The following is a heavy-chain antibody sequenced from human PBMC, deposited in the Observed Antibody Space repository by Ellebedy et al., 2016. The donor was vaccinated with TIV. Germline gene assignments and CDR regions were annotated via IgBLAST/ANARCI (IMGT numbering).Heavy chain of an antibody. D-gene: IGHD1-26*01. CDR3: ARGEWEPTGWFDP. CDR2: INHSGST. J-gene: IGHJ5*02. CDR1: GGSISSYY. V-gene: IGHV4-34*01. Sequence: MPSETLSLTCTVSGGSISSYYWSWIRQPPGKGLEWVGEINHSGSTNYNPSLKSRVTISVDTSKNQFSLKLSSVTAADTAVYYCARGEWEPTGWFDPWGQGTLVTVSS.